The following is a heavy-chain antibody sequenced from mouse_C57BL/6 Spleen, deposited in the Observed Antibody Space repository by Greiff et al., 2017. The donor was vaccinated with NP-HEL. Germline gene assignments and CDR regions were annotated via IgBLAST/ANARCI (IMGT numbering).Heavy chain of an antibody. J-gene: IGHJ2*01. V-gene: IGHV5-9*01. CDR3: ARRYYGSSYFDY. CDR2: ISGGGGNT. D-gene: IGHD1-1*01. Sequence: EVKLMESGGGLVKPGGSLKLSCAASGFTFSSYTMSWVRQTPEKRLEWVATISGGGGNTYYTDSVKGRFTISRDNAKNTLYLQMSSLRSEDTALYYCARRYYGSSYFDYWGQGTTLTVSS. CDR1: GFTFSSYT.